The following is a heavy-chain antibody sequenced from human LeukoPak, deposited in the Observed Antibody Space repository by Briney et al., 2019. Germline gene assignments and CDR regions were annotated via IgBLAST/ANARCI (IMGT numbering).Heavy chain of an antibody. CDR2: INPNSGGT. J-gene: IGHJ5*02. Sequence: ASVKVSCKASGYTFTGHYMHWVRQAPGQGLEWMGWINPNSGGTNYAQKFQGRVTMTRDTSVSTAYMELTRLTSDDTAVYYCARDRATGSSWYVRWFDPWGQGTLVTVSS. CDR3: ARDRATGSSWYVRWFDP. CDR1: GYTFTGHY. V-gene: IGHV1-2*02. D-gene: IGHD6-13*01.